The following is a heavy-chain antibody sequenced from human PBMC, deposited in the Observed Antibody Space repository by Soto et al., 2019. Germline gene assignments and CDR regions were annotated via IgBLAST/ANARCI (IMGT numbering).Heavy chain of an antibody. V-gene: IGHV3-15*01. D-gene: IGHD2-15*01. CDR2: IKSKTDGGTT. Sequence: GGSLRLSCAASGFTFSNAWMSWVRQAPGKGLEWVGRIKSKTDGGTTDYAAPVKGRFTISRDDSKNTLYLQMNSLKTEDTAVYYCTTDSGYCSGGSCYHYYYYYMDVWGKGTTVTVSS. CDR1: GFTFSNAW. J-gene: IGHJ6*03. CDR3: TTDSGYCSGGSCYHYYYYYMDV.